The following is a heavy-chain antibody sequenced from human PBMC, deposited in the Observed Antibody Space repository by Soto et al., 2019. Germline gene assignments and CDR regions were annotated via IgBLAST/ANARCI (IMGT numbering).Heavy chain of an antibody. Sequence: PSETLSLTCTVSGGSISSYYWSWIRQPPGKGLEWIGYIYYSGSTNYNPSLKSRVTISVDTSKNQFSLKLSSVTAADTAVYYCARQDIVVLPAAIVYHYYGMDVSGQGTTVPGSS. CDR3: ARQDIVVLPAAIVYHYYGMDV. CDR2: IYYSGST. J-gene: IGHJ6*02. CDR1: GGSISSYY. V-gene: IGHV4-59*08. D-gene: IGHD2-2*01.